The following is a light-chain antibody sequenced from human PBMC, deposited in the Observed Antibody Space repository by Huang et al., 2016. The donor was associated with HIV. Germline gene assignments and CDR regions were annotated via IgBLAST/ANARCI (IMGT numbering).Light chain of an antibody. CDR1: QNVGTS. CDR3: QHSDGLSPLT. CDR2: DAS. Sequence: IRMTQSPSSLSASTGDRVTITCRASQNVGTSLAWYQQRPGRAPVLLIYDASTLQRGGPSRFIGSGALTVFTLTIGCLQVEDAATYYCQHSDGLSPLTFGGGT. V-gene: IGKV1-8*01. J-gene: IGKJ4*01.